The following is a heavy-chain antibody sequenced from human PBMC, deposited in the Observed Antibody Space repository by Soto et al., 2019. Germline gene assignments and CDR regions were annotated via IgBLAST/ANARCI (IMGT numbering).Heavy chain of an antibody. CDR1: GFTFGNYA. J-gene: IGHJ6*02. Sequence: GGSLRLSCAASGFTFGNYAMTWVRQAPGKGLECVSRISGSGGGTYYADSVKGRFTVSRDDSKNTLYLQMNSLRTEDTAVYYCVRASGMDVWGQGTTVTVSS. CDR3: VRASGMDV. CDR2: ISGSGGGT. V-gene: IGHV3-23*01.